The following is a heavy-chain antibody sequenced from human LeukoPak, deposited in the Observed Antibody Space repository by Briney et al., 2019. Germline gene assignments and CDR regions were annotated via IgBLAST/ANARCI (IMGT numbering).Heavy chain of an antibody. V-gene: IGHV3-20*04. CDR1: GFTFDDYG. Sequence: GGSLRLSCAASGFTFDDYGMSWVRQAPGKGLEWVSGINWNGGSTGYADSVKGRFTISRDNAKNSLYLQMNSLRAEDTVLYYCARAVEYYDSSGYYYVYYFDYWGQGTLVTVSS. CDR3: ARAVEYYDSSGYYYVYYFDY. CDR2: INWNGGST. D-gene: IGHD3-22*01. J-gene: IGHJ4*02.